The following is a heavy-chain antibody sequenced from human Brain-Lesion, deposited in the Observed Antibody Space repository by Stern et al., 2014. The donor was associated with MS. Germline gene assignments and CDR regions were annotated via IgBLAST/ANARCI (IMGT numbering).Heavy chain of an antibody. V-gene: IGHV1-69*14. Sequence: DLLVESGPEVKRPGSSVQVSCKASGCTFGTYPITWLRQAPGQGLEWMGRIIPIFGSPNYAQKFQGRVTITADRSTTTVYMKLSSLKSDDAAVYYCAKDGPALVTNWFDPWGRGTLVTVSS. D-gene: IGHD5-18*01. CDR3: AKDGPALVTNWFDP. CDR1: GCTFGTYP. J-gene: IGHJ5*02. CDR2: IIPIFGSP.